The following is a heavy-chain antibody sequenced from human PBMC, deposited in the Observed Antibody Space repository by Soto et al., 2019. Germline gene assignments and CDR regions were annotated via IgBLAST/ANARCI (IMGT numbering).Heavy chain of an antibody. CDR2: IYYSGST. CDR1: GGSISSGGYY. CDR3: SSRFIH. J-gene: IGHJ4*01. Sequence: QVQLQEAGPGLVKPSQTLSLTCTVSGGSISSGGYYWSWIRQHPGKGLERIGYIYYSGSTTYHPTLTSRLTSSVDTSKIPFSLKLRSVTAAATPVYYCSSRFIHWGHGTPLTLSS. D-gene: IGHD3-16*02. V-gene: IGHV4-31*03.